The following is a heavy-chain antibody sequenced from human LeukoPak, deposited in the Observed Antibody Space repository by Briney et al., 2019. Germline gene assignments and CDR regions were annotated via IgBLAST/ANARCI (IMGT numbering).Heavy chain of an antibody. J-gene: IGHJ4*02. D-gene: IGHD4-17*01. CDR2: IYYSGTA. Sequence: SETLSLTCSVSGGSISRDTYYWSWIRQPPGKRLEWIGIIYYSGTAYYNPSLKGRVTMFVDTSKHQFSLKLTSVTATDTAVYYCARFRDNGDYFDHWGQGSLVTVSS. CDR3: ARFRDNGDYFDH. V-gene: IGHV4-39*01. CDR1: GGSISRDTYY.